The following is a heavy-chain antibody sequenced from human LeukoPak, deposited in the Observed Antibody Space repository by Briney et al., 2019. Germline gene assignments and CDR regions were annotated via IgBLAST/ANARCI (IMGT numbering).Heavy chain of an antibody. J-gene: IGHJ4*02. V-gene: IGHV4-34*01. CDR3: EIIWDDFWSGRITEY. CDR1: GGSFSRYY. CDR2: INHSGST. Sequence: PSETLSLTCAVYGGSFSRYYWSWIPQPPGKGLEWIGEINHSGSTNYNPSLKSRVTISVGTSKNQFSLKLSSVTAADTAVCCSEIIWDDFWSGRITEYWGQGTLVTVSS. D-gene: IGHD3-3*01.